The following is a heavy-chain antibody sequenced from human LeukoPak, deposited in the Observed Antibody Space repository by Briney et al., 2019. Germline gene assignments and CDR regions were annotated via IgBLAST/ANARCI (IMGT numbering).Heavy chain of an antibody. D-gene: IGHD2-15*01. CDR3: ARVLVGGSFSTGYYYYYYGMDV. V-gene: IGHV4-4*07. CDR2: IYTSGST. J-gene: IGHJ6*02. CDR1: GGSICSYY. Sequence: SETLSLTCTVSGGSICSYYWSWIRQPAGKGLEWIGRIYTSGSTNYNPSLKSRVTMSVDTSKNQFSLKLGSVTAADTAVYYCARVLVGGSFSTGYYYYYYGMDVWGQGTTVTVSS.